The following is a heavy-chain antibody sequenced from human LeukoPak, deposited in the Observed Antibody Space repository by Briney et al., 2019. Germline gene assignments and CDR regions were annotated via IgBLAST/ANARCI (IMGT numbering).Heavy chain of an antibody. V-gene: IGHV3-23*01. CDR1: GFTFSSYA. D-gene: IGHD4-17*01. CDR3: AKDLYGDPTRGDH. CDR2: ISGSGGST. Sequence: GGSLRLSCAASGFTFSSYAMSWVRQAPGKGLEWDSAISGSGGSTYYAGSVKGRFTISRDNSKNTLYLQMNSLRAEDTAVYYCAKDLYGDPTRGDHWGQGTLVTVSS. J-gene: IGHJ5*02.